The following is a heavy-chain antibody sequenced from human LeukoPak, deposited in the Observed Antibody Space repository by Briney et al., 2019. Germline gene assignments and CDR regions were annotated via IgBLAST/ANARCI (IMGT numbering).Heavy chain of an antibody. CDR1: GDSLNNSNYF. CDR3: ARPVDWYFDA. CDR2: IHYTGNA. J-gene: IGHJ2*01. Sequence: SETLSLTCTVSGDSLNNSNYFWGWIRQPPGKGLEWIATIHYTGNAYYNPSLTSRLTISVDMSRNQFSLKLTSVTAADTAVYYCARPVDWYFDAWGRGTLVTVSS. V-gene: IGHV4-39*01.